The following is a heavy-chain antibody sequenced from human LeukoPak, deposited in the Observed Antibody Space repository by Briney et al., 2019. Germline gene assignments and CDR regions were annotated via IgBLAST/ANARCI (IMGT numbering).Heavy chain of an antibody. Sequence: PSETLSLTCTVSGGSISRYHWSWIRQPAVKGLEWIGRIYTSGSTNYNPSLKSRVTMSVDTSKNQFSLKLSSVTAADTAVYYCAREPLRGYYDSSGYSYWGQGTLVTVSS. J-gene: IGHJ4*02. D-gene: IGHD3-22*01. CDR1: GGSISRYH. CDR3: AREPLRGYYDSSGYSY. CDR2: IYTSGST. V-gene: IGHV4-4*07.